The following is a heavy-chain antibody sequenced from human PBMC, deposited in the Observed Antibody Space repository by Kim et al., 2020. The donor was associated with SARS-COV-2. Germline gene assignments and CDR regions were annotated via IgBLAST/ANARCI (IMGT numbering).Heavy chain of an antibody. D-gene: IGHD6-19*01. Sequence: YADSVRGRFTISRDNAKNSLYLQMNSLKAEDTSVYYCARGATSSGWRFEYWGQGTLVTVSS. CDR3: ARGATSSGWRFEY. J-gene: IGHJ4*02. V-gene: IGHV3-11*06.